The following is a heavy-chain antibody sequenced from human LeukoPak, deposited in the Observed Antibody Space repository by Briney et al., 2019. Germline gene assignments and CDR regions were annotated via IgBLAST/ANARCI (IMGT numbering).Heavy chain of an antibody. J-gene: IGHJ4*02. D-gene: IGHD2-8*02. CDR3: AKDFIGVVYALVLRFFDY. CDR1: GFSFSRNA. Sequence: PGGSLRLSCAASGFSFSRNAMNWVRQAPGKGLEWVAVISYDGSNKYYADPVKGRFTISRDNSKNTLYLQMNSLRAEDTAVYYCAKDFIGVVYALVLRFFDYWGQGTLVTVSS. V-gene: IGHV3-30*18. CDR2: ISYDGSNK.